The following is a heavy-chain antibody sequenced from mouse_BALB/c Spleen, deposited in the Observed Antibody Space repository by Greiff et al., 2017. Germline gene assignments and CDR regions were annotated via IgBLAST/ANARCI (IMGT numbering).Heavy chain of an antibody. D-gene: IGHD2-4*01. V-gene: IGHV5-12-2*01. J-gene: IGHJ4*01. CDR3: ARAMITTRYAMDY. CDR2: ISNGGGST. CDR1: GFTFSSYT. Sequence: EVMLVESGGGLVQPGGSLKLSCAASGFTFSSYTMSWVRQTPEKRLEWVAYISNGGGSTYYPDTVKGRFTISRDNAKNTLYLQMSSLKSEDTAMYYCARAMITTRYAMDYWGQGTSVTVSS.